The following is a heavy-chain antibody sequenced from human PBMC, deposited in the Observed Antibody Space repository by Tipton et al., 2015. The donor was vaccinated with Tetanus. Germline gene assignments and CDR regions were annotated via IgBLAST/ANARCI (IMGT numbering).Heavy chain of an antibody. D-gene: IGHD3-3*01. J-gene: IGHJ4*02. CDR2: IYYSGST. CDR1: GGSISSYY. CDR3: AGRYDFWSGYLADY. Sequence: LSLTCTVSGGSISSYYWSWIRQPPGKGLEWIGYIYYSGSTNYNPPLKSRVTISVDTSKNQFSLKLSSVTAADTAVYYCAGRYDFWSGYLADYWGQGTLVTVSS. V-gene: IGHV4-59*12.